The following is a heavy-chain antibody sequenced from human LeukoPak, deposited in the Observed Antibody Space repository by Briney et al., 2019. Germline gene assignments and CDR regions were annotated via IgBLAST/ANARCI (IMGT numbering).Heavy chain of an antibody. CDR2: ISSSGSTI. V-gene: IGHV3-11*01. J-gene: IGHJ6*02. D-gene: IGHD2-2*02. Sequence: GGSLRLSCAASGFTFSDYYMSWIRQAPGKGLEWVSYISSSGSTIYYADSVKGRFTISRDNAKNSLYLQMNTLRADDTAVYYCAREESVVVVPAAINILFYYYGMDVWGQGTTVTVSS. CDR1: GFTFSDYY. CDR3: AREESVVVVPAAINILFYYYGMDV.